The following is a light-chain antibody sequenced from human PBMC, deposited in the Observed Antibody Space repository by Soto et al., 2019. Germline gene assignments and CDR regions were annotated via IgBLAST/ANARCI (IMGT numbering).Light chain of an antibody. CDR3: TSYTSSSTYV. V-gene: IGLV2-14*01. J-gene: IGLJ1*01. Sequence: QSVLTQPASVSGSPGQSITISCTGTSSDVGAYNYVSWYQQHPGKAPKLMIYEVSNRPSGVSNRFSGSKSGNTASLTISGLEAEDEADYYCTSYTSSSTYVFGIGTKVTVL. CDR2: EVS. CDR1: SSDVGAYNY.